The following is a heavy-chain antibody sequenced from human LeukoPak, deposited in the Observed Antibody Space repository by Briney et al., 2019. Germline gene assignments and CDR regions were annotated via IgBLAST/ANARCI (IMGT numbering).Heavy chain of an antibody. J-gene: IGHJ3*02. V-gene: IGHV3-21*01. CDR3: AREPPPYCSGGSCYSFDPFDI. CDR2: ISSNSSYI. D-gene: IGHD2-15*01. Sequence: GGSLRLSCAASRFTFSSYSMNWVRQAPGKGLEWVSSISSNSSYIYYADSVKGRFTISRDNAKNSLYLQMNSLRAEDTAVYYCAREPPPYCSGGSCYSFDPFDIWGQGTMVTVSS. CDR1: RFTFSSYS.